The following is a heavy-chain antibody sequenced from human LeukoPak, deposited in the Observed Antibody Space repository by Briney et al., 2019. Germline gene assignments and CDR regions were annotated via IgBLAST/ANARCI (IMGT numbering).Heavy chain of an antibody. Sequence: ASVKVSCKASGGTFSSYAISWVRQAPGQGLEWMGGIIPIFGTANYAQKFQGRVMITTDESTSTAYMELSSLRSEDTAVYYCARVSQNYDFWSGYLQDWGQGTLVTVSS. CDR1: GGTFSSYA. CDR3: ARVSQNYDFWSGYLQD. D-gene: IGHD3-3*01. J-gene: IGHJ4*02. CDR2: IIPIFGTA. V-gene: IGHV1-69*05.